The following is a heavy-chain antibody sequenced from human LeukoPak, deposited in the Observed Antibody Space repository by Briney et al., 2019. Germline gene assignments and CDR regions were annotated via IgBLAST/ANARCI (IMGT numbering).Heavy chain of an antibody. CDR3: ARGTRIASRYYFDY. Sequence: GASVKVSCKASGGTFSSYAISWVRQAPGQGLEWMGRIIPIIGIANYAQKFQGRVTITADKSTSTAYMELSSLRSEDTAVYYCARGTRIASRYYFDYWGQGTLVTVPS. CDR2: IIPIIGIA. J-gene: IGHJ4*02. CDR1: GGTFSSYA. D-gene: IGHD6-13*01. V-gene: IGHV1-69*04.